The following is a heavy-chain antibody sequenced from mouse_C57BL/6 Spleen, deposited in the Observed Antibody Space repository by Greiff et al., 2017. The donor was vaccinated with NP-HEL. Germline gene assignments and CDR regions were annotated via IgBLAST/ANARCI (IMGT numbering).Heavy chain of an antibody. J-gene: IGHJ2*01. CDR2: ILPGSGST. D-gene: IGHD1-1*01. V-gene: IGHV1-9*01. CDR3: ASGDYYGSSQIPFDY. CDR1: GYTFTGYW. Sequence: VQLQQSGAELMKPGASVKLSCKATGYTFTGYWIEWVKQRPGHGLEWIGEILPGSGSTNYNEKFKGKATFTADTSSNTAYMQLSSLTTEDSAIYYWASGDYYGSSQIPFDYWGQGTTLTVSS.